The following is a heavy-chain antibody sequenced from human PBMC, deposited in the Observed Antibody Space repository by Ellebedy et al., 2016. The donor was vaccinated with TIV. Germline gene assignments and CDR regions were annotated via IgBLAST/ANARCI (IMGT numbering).Heavy chain of an antibody. J-gene: IGHJ4*02. V-gene: IGHV1-3*01. Sequence: AASVKVSCKTSVYTFSDLGFHWVRQAPGQSLEWMGWIKATNGYTRYSQKFQGRVTFTRDTSATTAYMELSSLRSEDTAVYYCARVKWELPFDYWGQGTLVTVSS. CDR2: IKATNGYT. CDR1: VYTFSDLG. D-gene: IGHD1-26*01. CDR3: ARVKWELPFDY.